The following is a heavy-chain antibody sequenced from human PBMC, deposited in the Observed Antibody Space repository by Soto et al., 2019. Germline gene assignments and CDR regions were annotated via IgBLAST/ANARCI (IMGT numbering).Heavy chain of an antibody. J-gene: IGHJ2*01. V-gene: IGHV3-23*01. D-gene: IGHD4-17*01. CDR2: ISGSGGST. CDR1: GFTFSSYA. Sequence: EVQLLESGGGLVQPGGSLRLSCAASGFTFSSYAMSWVRQAPGKGLEWVSAISGSGGSTYYADSVKGRFTISRDNSKNTLDLQMNSLRAEDTAGYYCAKDGYCGDYDGWYFDLWGRGTLVTVFS. CDR3: AKDGYCGDYDGWYFDL.